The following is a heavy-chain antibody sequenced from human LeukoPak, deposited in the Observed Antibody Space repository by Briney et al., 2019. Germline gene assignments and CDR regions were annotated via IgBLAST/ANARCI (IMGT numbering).Heavy chain of an antibody. J-gene: IGHJ5*02. CDR2: IIPIFGTA. D-gene: IGHD3-10*01. V-gene: IGHV1-69*06. CDR3: ARGVITMVRVFPVGRFVP. Sequence: GASVKVSCKASGGTFSSYAISWVRQAPGQGLEWMGGIIPIFGTANYAQKFQGRVTITADKSTSTAYMELSSLRSEDTAVYYCARGVITMVRVFPVGRFVPWGQGTLVTVSS. CDR1: GGTFSSYA.